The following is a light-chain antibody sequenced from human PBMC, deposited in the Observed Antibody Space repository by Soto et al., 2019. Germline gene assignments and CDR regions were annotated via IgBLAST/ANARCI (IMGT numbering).Light chain of an antibody. CDR2: GAS. CDR3: QQNNNSPAFT. J-gene: IGKJ3*01. V-gene: IGKV1-39*01. Sequence: DIHMTHVPSSMSASVRHRVTITCRASQSISSNLNWYQQKPGKAPKLLIYGASTMDSGIPARFSGSGSGTDFTLTISSLQPEDFAIYYCQQNNNSPAFTFGQGTKVDIK. CDR1: QSISSN.